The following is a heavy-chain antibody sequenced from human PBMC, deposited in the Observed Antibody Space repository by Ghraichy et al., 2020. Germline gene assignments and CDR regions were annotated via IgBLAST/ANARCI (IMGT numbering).Heavy chain of an antibody. CDR1: GFTFSSYW. CDR2: IKQDGSEK. V-gene: IGHV3-7*01. Sequence: GALRLSCAASGFTFSSYWMSWVRQAPGKGLEWVANIKQDGSEKYYVDSVKGRFTISRDNAKNSLYLQMNSLRAEDTAVYYCARVGRARGVRYYGMDVWGQGTTVTVSS. CDR3: ARVGRARGVRYYGMDV. J-gene: IGHJ6*02. D-gene: IGHD3-10*01.